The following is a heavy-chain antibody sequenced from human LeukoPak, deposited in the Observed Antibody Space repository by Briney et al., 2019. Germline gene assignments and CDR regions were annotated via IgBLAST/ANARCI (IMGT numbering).Heavy chain of an antibody. V-gene: IGHV1-18*01. CDR3: AREEEYYDILTGYSSYYYGMDV. D-gene: IGHD3-9*01. J-gene: IGHJ6*02. Sequence: GASVKVSCKASGYTFTNYGIIWVRQAPGQGLEWMGWISAYNGNTNYAQKLQDRVTMTTDTSTSTAYKELRSLRSDDTAVYYCAREEEYYDILTGYSSYYYGMDVWGQGTTVTVSS. CDR2: ISAYNGNT. CDR1: GYTFTNYG.